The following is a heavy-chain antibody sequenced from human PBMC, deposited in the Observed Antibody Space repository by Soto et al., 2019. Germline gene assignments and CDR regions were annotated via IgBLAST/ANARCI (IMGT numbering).Heavy chain of an antibody. J-gene: IGHJ4*02. D-gene: IGHD3-22*01. CDR1: GFTFSSYS. V-gene: IGHV3-21*01. CDR2: ITGSSSYI. Sequence: GSLRLSCAASGFTFSSYSMNWVRQAPGKGLEWVSSITGSSSYIYYADSVKGRFTISRDNAKNSLYLQMNSLRAEDTAVYYCARDVYYYDSSAYWAYWGQGT. CDR3: ARDVYYYDSSAYWAY.